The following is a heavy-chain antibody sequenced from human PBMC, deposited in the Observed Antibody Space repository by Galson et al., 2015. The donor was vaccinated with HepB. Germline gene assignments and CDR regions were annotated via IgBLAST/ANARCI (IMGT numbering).Heavy chain of an antibody. Sequence: ETLSLTCAVYGGSFSGYFWGWIRQPPGKGLEWIGEINQSGSTNYNPSLKSRVTISVDTSKNQISLELSSVTAADTAVYYCAVQVGDRDDFWGQGTLVTVSS. V-gene: IGHV4-34*01. CDR1: GGSFSGYF. J-gene: IGHJ4*02. CDR2: INQSGST. D-gene: IGHD3-16*01. CDR3: AVQVGDRDDF.